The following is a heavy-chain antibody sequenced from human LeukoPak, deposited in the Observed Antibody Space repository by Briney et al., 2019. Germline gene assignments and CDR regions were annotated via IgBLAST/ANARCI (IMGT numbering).Heavy chain of an antibody. D-gene: IGHD3-22*01. CDR1: GGSISSGDYY. CDR2: IYYSGST. CDR3: ARYYYDSSGYRYGPGYYHGMDV. J-gene: IGHJ6*02. Sequence: SETLSLTCTVSGGSISSGDYYWSRIRQPPGKGLEWIGYIYYSGSTYYNPSLKSRVTISVDTSKNQFSLKLSSVTAADTAVYYCARYYYDSSGYRYGPGYYHGMDVWGQGTTVTVSS. V-gene: IGHV4-30-4*01.